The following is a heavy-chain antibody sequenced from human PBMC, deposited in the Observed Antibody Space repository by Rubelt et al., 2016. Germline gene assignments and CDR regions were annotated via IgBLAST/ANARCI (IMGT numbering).Heavy chain of an antibody. D-gene: IGHD2-8*01. CDR2: ISGSGSST. CDR1: GFTFSTYA. Sequence: VQLVESGGGVVQPGGSLRLSCAASGFTFSTYAIHWVRQAPGKGLEGVSVISGSGSSTDYADSGKGRFTITRDNSKNTLYLQMNSLRDEDTAVYYCAKVKWVSWGQGTLVTVSS. CDR3: AKVKWVS. V-gene: IGHV3-23*04. J-gene: IGHJ4*02.